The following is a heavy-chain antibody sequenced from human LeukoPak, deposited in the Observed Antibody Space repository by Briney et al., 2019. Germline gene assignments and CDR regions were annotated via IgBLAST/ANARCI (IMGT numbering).Heavy chain of an antibody. CDR1: GGSITQTNY. Sequence: KPSETLSLTCDVSGGSITQTNYWTWVRQPPGKGLEWIGEVNLQGSTNYNPSLMRRVAISVDTSANHVSLQLTSVTAADTAVYYCARHTDIAPLGSLKYWGQGTLVTVSS. D-gene: IGHD6-13*01. J-gene: IGHJ4*02. CDR3: ARHTDIAPLGSLKY. V-gene: IGHV4-4*02. CDR2: VNLQGST.